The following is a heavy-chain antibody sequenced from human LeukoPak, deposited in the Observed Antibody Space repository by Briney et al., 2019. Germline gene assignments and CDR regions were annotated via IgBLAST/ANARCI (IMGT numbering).Heavy chain of an antibody. CDR3: ARHGMQSGYDSYYYYYYYMDV. CDR1: GGSISSRSYY. D-gene: IGHD5-12*01. V-gene: IGHV4-39*01. Sequence: SETLSLTCTVSGGSISSRSYYWGWIRQPPGKGLEWIGTIYYSGSTYYNPSLKSRVTISVDTSKNQFSLKLSSVTAADTAVYYCARHGMQSGYDSYYYYYYYMDVWGKGTTVSVS. CDR2: IYYSGST. J-gene: IGHJ6*03.